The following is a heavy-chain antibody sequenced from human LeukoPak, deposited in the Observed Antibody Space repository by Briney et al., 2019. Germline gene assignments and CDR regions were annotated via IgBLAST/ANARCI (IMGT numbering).Heavy chain of an antibody. CDR3: ARASRHEDCGGDCYSTAY. D-gene: IGHD2-21*02. V-gene: IGHV1-46*01. J-gene: IGHJ4*02. Sequence: ASVKVSXKASGYTFTSYYMHRVRQAPGQGLEWMGIINPSGGSTSYAQKFQGRVTMTRDTSTSTVYMELSSLRSEDTAVYYCARASRHEDCGGDCYSTAYWGQGTLVTVSS. CDR1: GYTFTSYY. CDR2: INPSGGST.